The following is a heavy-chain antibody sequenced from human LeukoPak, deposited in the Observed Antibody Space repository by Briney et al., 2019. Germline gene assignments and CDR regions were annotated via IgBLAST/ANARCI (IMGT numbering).Heavy chain of an antibody. V-gene: IGHV1-69*05. CDR2: IIPIFGTA. D-gene: IGHD5-18*01. CDR3: ARENSGDTATDAFDI. Sequence: SVKVSCKASGGTFSSYAISWVRQAPGQGLEWMGGIIPIFGTANYAQKFQGRVTITTNESTSTAYMELSNLRSEDTAVYYCARENSGDTATDAFDIWGQGTMVTVSS. CDR1: GGTFSSYA. J-gene: IGHJ3*02.